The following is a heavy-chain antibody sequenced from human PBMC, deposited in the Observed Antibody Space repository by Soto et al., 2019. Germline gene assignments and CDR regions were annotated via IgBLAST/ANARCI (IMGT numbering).Heavy chain of an antibody. Sequence: QVQLVQSGAEVRKPGSSVKVSCQASGGTFNIFAFSWVRQAPGQGLQFVGGIVPLSGTAKSAQEFQDRVTFTADESTSTIYMELRSLQSDDTAIFYCASGVAVDRFEFWVQGTLVTVSS. CDR2: IVPLSGTA. V-gene: IGHV1-69*01. J-gene: IGHJ1*01. CDR3: ASGVAVDRFEF. D-gene: IGHD2-15*01. CDR1: GGTFNIFA.